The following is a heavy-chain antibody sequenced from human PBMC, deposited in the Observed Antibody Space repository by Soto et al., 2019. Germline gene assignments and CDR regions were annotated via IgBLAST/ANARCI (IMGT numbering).Heavy chain of an antibody. Sequence: GGSLRLSCAASGFTFSSYAMHWVRQAPGKGLEWVAVISYDGSNKYYADSVKGRFTISRDNSKNTLYLQMNRLRAADTAVYSCARHLRLANSYSGMNAWGKGPT. CDR3: ARHLRLANSYSGMNA. CDR1: GFTFSSYA. V-gene: IGHV3-30-3*01. CDR2: ISYDGSNK. D-gene: IGHD5-12*01. J-gene: IGHJ6*04.